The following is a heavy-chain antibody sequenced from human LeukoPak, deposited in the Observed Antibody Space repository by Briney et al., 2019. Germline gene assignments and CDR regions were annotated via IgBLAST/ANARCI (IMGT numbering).Heavy chain of an antibody. CDR2: IYTSGST. Sequence: SETLSLTCTVSGGSISSGSYYWSWIRQPAGKGLEWIGRIYTSGSTNYNPSLKSRVTISVDTSKNQFSLKLSSVTAADTAVYYCARGPASGSYYFDYWGQGTLVTVSS. CDR1: GGSISSGSYY. D-gene: IGHD1-26*01. J-gene: IGHJ4*02. V-gene: IGHV4-61*02. CDR3: ARGPASGSYYFDY.